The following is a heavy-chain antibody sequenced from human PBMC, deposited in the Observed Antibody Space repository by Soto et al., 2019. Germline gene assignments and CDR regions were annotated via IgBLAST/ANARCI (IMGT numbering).Heavy chain of an antibody. D-gene: IGHD3-3*01. V-gene: IGHV2-5*02. CDR1: GFSLSSNGVG. J-gene: IGHJ4*02. Sequence: QITLRESGPALVRPTQTLTLTCTFSGFSLSSNGVGVGWIRQPPGKALEWLALIYWDDDHRYSPSLKTRLTITKDTSQNQVVLTMTKLDPVDTATYYWAREMYYGTYFASWGQGNLVNVSS. CDR2: IYWDDDH. CDR3: AREMYYGTYFAS.